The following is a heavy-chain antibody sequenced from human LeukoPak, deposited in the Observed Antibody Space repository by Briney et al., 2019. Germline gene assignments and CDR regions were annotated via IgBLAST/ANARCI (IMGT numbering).Heavy chain of an antibody. CDR1: GGSLSSSSYY. V-gene: IGHV4-39*01. Sequence: SETLSLTCTVSGGSLSSSSYYWGWLRQPPGKGLEWIGSIYYSGSTYYNPSLKSRVTISVDTSKNQFSLKLSSVTAADTAVYYCARPKDMDVWGQGTTVTVSS. CDR2: IYYSGST. J-gene: IGHJ6*02. CDR3: ARPKDMDV.